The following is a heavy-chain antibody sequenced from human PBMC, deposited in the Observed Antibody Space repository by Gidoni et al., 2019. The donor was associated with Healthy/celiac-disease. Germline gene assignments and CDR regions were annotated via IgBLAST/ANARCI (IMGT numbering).Heavy chain of an antibody. CDR3: ARHNPADYDFWSGNPPKWFDP. CDR2: MYYSGST. CDR1: GGSLTASSYY. V-gene: IGHV4-39*01. D-gene: IGHD3-3*01. Sequence: QLQLQESGPGLVRPSETLSLTCTVSGGSLTASSYYWGWIRQPPGKGLEWIGSMYYSGSTYYNPSLKSRVTMSVDTSKNQFSLKLISVTAADTAVYYCARHNPADYDFWSGNPPKWFDPWGHGTLVTVSS. J-gene: IGHJ5*02.